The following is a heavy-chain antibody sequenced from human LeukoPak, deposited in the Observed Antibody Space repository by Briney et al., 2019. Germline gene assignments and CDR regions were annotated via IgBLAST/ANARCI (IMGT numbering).Heavy chain of an antibody. J-gene: IGHJ4*02. D-gene: IGHD2-8*01. Sequence: SETLSLTCAVYGGSFSSYYWSWIRQPPGEGLXXIGEINHSASTNYNSSLKSRVTISVDKSENHFSLKLRSVTAADTAVYYCASRRVMTRSFKYWGQGTLVTVSS. V-gene: IGHV4-34*01. CDR1: GGSFSSYY. CDR3: ASRRVMTRSFKY. CDR2: INHSAST.